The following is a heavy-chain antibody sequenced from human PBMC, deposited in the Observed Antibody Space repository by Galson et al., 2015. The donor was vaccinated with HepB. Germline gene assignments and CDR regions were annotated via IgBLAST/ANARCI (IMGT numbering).Heavy chain of an antibody. J-gene: IGHJ4*02. D-gene: IGHD6-13*01. CDR2: MWYDGSKK. CDR1: GFIFSNYG. Sequence: SLRLSCAASGFIFSNYGMHWVRQAPGKGLGGVAVMWYDGSKKYYADSVKGRFTISRDNSKNTLFLQMNSLRAEDTAVYYCVVSSRAASALDFWGQGTLATVSS. V-gene: IGHV3-33*01. CDR3: VVSSRAASALDF.